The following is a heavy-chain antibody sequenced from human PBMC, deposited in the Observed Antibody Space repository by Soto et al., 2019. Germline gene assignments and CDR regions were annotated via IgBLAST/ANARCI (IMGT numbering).Heavy chain of an antibody. D-gene: IGHD2-2*02. CDR3: ARDALGSCSGASCYIYYGMDV. Sequence: PGGSLRLSCVASGFTFRNYGMHWVRQARGKGLEWVAVLWNDGSNKYHADSVKGRFTISRDNSKNTLYLQMDSLRAEDTAVYYCARDALGSCSGASCYIYYGMDVWGQGTTVTVSS. V-gene: IGHV3-33*01. CDR1: GFTFRNYG. J-gene: IGHJ6*02. CDR2: LWNDGSNK.